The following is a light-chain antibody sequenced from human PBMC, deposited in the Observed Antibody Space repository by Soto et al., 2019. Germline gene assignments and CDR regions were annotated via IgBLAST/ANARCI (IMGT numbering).Light chain of an antibody. Sequence: QSALTQSPSASGSPGQSVTISCTGTSSDIGGYNSVSWYQQHPGKAPKVMIYDVTKRPSGVPDRFSGSKSGNTASLTVSALQAEDEADYYCSSYTTSVTRVVFGGGTKLTVL. CDR3: SSYTTSVTRVV. CDR2: DVT. J-gene: IGLJ2*01. CDR1: SSDIGGYNS. V-gene: IGLV2-8*01.